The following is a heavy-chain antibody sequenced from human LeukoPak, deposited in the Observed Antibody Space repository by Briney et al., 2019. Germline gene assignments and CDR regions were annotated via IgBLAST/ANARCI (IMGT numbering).Heavy chain of an antibody. CDR2: IIPILGIA. J-gene: IGHJ4*02. CDR3: AREPSYGDSGPDDY. CDR1: GGTFSSYA. Sequence: ASVKVSCKASGGTFSSYAISWVRQAPGQGLEWMGRIIPILGIANYAQKFQGRVTITADKSTSTAYMELSSLRSEDTAVYYCAREPSYGDSGPDDYWGQGTLVTVSS. D-gene: IGHD4-17*01. V-gene: IGHV1-69*04.